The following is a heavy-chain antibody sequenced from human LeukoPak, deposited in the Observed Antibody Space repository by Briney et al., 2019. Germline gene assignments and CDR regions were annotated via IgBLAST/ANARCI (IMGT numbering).Heavy chain of an antibody. J-gene: IGHJ4*02. V-gene: IGHV4-30-2*01. D-gene: IGHD6-19*01. Sequence: PSQTLSLTCAVSGGSISSGGYSWSWIQQPPGKGLEWIGYIYHSGSTYYNPSLKSRVTISVDRSKNQFSLKLSSVTAADTAMYYCVKDSGWFHFDSWGQGTLVTVSS. CDR3: VKDSGWFHFDS. CDR2: IYHSGST. CDR1: GGSISSGGYS.